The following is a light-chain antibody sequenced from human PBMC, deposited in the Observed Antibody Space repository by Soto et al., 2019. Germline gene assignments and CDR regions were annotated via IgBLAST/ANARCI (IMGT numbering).Light chain of an antibody. J-gene: IGKJ4*01. CDR3: QQSYTTPLT. V-gene: IGKV1-39*01. CDR2: RAS. CDR1: QTISSY. Sequence: DIQMTQSPSSLSASVGDRVTIGCRASQTISSYLNWYQQKPGKAPKLLIYRASSLQGGVPSRFSGSGSGTDFTLTISSLQPEDFATYYCQQSYTTPLTFGGGTKVDIK.